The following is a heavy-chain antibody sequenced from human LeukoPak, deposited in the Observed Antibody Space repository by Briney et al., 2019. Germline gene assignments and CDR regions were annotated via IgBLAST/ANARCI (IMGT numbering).Heavy chain of an antibody. CDR2: INHSGST. CDR3: ARSRYSYGYYFDY. D-gene: IGHD5-18*01. V-gene: IGHV4-34*01. Sequence: NSSETLSLTCAVYGGSFTGYYWSSIRQPPGNGLEWIGEINHSGSTNYNPSLKSRVTISVDTSKNQFSLKLSSVTAADTAVYYCARSRYSYGYYFDYWGQGTLVTVSS. CDR1: GGSFTGYY. J-gene: IGHJ4*02.